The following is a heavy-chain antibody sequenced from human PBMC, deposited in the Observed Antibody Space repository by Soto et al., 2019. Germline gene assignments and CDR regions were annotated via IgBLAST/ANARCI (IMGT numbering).Heavy chain of an antibody. J-gene: IGHJ6*03. V-gene: IGHV1-8*02. Sequence: ASVKVSCKASGYTFTGYYMHWVRQATGQGLEWMGWMNPNSGNTGYAQKFQGRVTMTRNTSISTAYMELSSLRSEDTAVYYCARGAPATVTTGGGMDVWGKGNTVTVSS. CDR3: ARGAPATVTTGGGMDV. CDR2: MNPNSGNT. CDR1: GYTFTGYY. D-gene: IGHD4-17*01.